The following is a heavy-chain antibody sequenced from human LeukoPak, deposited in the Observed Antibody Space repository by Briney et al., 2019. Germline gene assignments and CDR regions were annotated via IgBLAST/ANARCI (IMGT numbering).Heavy chain of an antibody. J-gene: IGHJ4*02. Sequence: GGSLRLSCTASGFTFTSYTMNWVRQAPGKGLEWVAVIWSDGTEKYYGDSVKGRFTISRDNSKKTVYLQMNSLRVEDTAVYYCAKDAQRGFDFSNSLESWGQGTLVTVSS. D-gene: IGHD3/OR15-3a*01. V-gene: IGHV3-33*06. CDR1: GFTFTSYT. CDR3: AKDAQRGFDFSNSLES. CDR2: IWSDGTEK.